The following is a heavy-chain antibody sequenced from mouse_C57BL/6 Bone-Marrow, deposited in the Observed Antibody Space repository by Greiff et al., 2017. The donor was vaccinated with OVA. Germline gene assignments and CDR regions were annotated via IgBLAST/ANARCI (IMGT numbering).Heavy chain of an antibody. J-gene: IGHJ2*01. V-gene: IGHV5-12*01. CDR2: ISNGGGST. CDR3: ARHGLTPYFDY. CDR1: GFTFSDYY. D-gene: IGHD4-1*01. Sequence: DVKLVESGGGLVQPGGSLKLSCAASGFTFSDYYMYWVRQTPEKRLEWVAYISNGGGSTYYPDTVKGRFTISRDNAKNTLYLQMSRLKSEDTAMYYCARHGLTPYFDYWGQGTTLTVSS.